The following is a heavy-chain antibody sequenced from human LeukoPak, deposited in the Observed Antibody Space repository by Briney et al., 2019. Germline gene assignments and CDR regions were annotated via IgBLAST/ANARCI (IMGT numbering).Heavy chain of an antibody. Sequence: GASVKVSCKASGYTFTAYYLHWVRQAPGQGLEWMGWVNPNSGATSYAQKFQGRVTMTRDTSISTTYMELSRVRSDDTAVYYCARAFDNRGYDARIFDYWGQGTLVTVSS. V-gene: IGHV1-2*02. J-gene: IGHJ4*02. CDR2: VNPNSGAT. CDR1: GYTFTAYY. D-gene: IGHD3-22*01. CDR3: ARAFDNRGYDARIFDY.